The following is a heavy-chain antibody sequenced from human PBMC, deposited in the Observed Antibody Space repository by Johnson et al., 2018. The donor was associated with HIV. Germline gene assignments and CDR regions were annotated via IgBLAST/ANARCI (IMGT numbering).Heavy chain of an antibody. Sequence: QVQLVESGGGLAQPGGSLRLSCAASGFSFSSYWMSWVRQAPGKGLEWVAVISYDGSNKYYADSVKGRFTISRDNSKNTLYLQMNSLRAEDTAVYYCAKDWGIAAAGTDAFDIWGQGTTVTVSS. CDR2: ISYDGSNK. CDR1: GFSFSSYW. J-gene: IGHJ3*02. CDR3: AKDWGIAAAGTDAFDI. D-gene: IGHD6-13*01. V-gene: IGHV3-30*18.